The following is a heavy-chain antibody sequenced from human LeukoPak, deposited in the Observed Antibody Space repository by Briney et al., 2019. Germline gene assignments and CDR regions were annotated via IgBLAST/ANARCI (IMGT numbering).Heavy chain of an antibody. D-gene: IGHD3-3*01. CDR3: ARITIFGVVEALGSSGMDV. CDR2: ISPSGSTT. V-gene: IGHV3-74*01. Sequence: GGSLRLLCSASGVSLRGHWMQGARELPGEGGVWVSRISPSGSTTNYADSVKGRYTASRDKAKNLLYLQMNSLTAEDTAVYYCARITIFGVVEALGSSGMDVWGQGTTVTVSS. J-gene: IGHJ6*02. CDR1: GVSLRGHW.